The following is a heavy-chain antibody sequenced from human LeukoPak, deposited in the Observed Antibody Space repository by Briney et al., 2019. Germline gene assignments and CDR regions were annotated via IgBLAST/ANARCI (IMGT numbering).Heavy chain of an antibody. J-gene: IGHJ4*02. V-gene: IGHV3-21*01. Sequence: GGSLRLSCAASGFTFSSYSMNWVRQAPGKGLEWVSSISSSSSYIYYADSVKGRFTISRDNAKNSLYLQMNSLRAEDTAVYYCASTLFQTFWSGFGEGAGGLPFDYWGQGTLVTVSS. CDR1: GFTFSSYS. CDR2: ISSSSSYI. D-gene: IGHD3-3*01. CDR3: ASTLFQTFWSGFGEGAGGLPFDY.